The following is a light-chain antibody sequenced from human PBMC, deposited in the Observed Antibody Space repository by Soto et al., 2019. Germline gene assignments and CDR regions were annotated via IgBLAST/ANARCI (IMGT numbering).Light chain of an antibody. Sequence: QSVLTQPASVSGSPGQSIAISCTGTSSDVGGYNYVSWYQQHPGKGPKLMIYNVNNRPSGVSNRFSGSKSGNTASLTISGLQAEDEANYYCSSYTTSSTRVFGGGTKLTVL. J-gene: IGLJ3*02. V-gene: IGLV2-14*03. CDR1: SSDVGGYNY. CDR2: NVN. CDR3: SSYTTSSTRV.